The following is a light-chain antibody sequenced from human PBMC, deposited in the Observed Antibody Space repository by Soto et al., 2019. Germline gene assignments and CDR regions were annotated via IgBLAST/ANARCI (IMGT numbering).Light chain of an antibody. CDR1: SSDVGSYNL. V-gene: IGLV2-23*01. CDR2: EGT. CDR3: CSHVTGSTYV. Sequence: QSVLTQPASMSGSPGQSITISCTGISSDVGSYNLVSWYQQHPGTAPKLIIYEGTKRPSGVSNRFSGSKSGNTASLTIYGLQAEDEADYYCCSHVTGSTYVFGIGTKLTVL. J-gene: IGLJ1*01.